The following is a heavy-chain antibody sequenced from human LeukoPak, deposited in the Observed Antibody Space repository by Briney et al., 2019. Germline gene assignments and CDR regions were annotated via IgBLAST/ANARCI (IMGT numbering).Heavy chain of an antibody. CDR3: VKSGGYGLIDY. CDR2: IYHTGNT. CDR1: GASISGSGYY. V-gene: IGHV4-39*01. J-gene: IGHJ4*02. D-gene: IGHD1-26*01. Sequence: SETLSLTCAVSGASISGSGYYLGWIRQPPGKGLEWIGNIYHTGNTYYNASLQSRVTISIDTSNNQFSLRLNSVTAADTAMYYCVKSGGYGLIDYWGQGTLVTVSS.